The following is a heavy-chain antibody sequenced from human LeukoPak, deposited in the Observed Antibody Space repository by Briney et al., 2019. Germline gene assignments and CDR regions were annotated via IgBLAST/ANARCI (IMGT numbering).Heavy chain of an antibody. D-gene: IGHD2-2*02. V-gene: IGHV3-23*01. CDR3: AKDWGVVPAAIRSTRGVDP. Sequence: GGSLRLSCAASGFTFSSYAMSWVRQAPGKGLEWVSAISGSGGSTSYADSVKGRFTISRGNPKNTLYLQMNSLRAEDTAVYYCAKDWGVVPAAIRSTRGVDPWGQGTLVTVSS. CDR1: GFTFSSYA. CDR2: ISGSGGST. J-gene: IGHJ5*02.